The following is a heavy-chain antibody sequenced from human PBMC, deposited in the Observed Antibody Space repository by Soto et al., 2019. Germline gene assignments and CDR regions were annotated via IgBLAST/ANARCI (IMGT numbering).Heavy chain of an antibody. CDR1: GVSLTTAGVD. V-gene: IGHV2-5*01. J-gene: IGHJ5*01. CDR2: IYWNDDK. Sequence: QITLKQSGPTLVKPTQTLTLTCTVSGVSLTTAGVDVGWIRQPPGGALEWLGLIYWNDDKRFSPSLKTRLTIAGDTSRNQVILSLTNMDPGDKATYFCSHSNGGYEIILFDFWGQGSRVTVSS. CDR3: SHSNGGYEIILFDF. D-gene: IGHD5-12*01.